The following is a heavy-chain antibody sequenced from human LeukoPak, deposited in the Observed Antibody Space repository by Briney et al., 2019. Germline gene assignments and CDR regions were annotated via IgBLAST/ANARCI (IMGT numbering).Heavy chain of an antibody. J-gene: IGHJ4*02. V-gene: IGHV3-48*03. D-gene: IGHD3-10*01. CDR2: ISSSGSTT. CDR1: GFTFSSYE. CDR3: ARYGDY. Sequence: HAGGSLRLSCAASGFTFSSYEMNWVRQAPGKGLEWVSYISSSGSTTYYADSVKGRFTISRDNAKNPLNLQMNSLRAEDTAVYYCARYGDYWGQGTLVTVSS.